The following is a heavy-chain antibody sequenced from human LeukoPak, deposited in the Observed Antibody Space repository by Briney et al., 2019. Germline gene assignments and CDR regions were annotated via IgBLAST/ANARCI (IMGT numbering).Heavy chain of an antibody. CDR2: ISGSGGST. D-gene: IGHD6-13*01. Sequence: GGSLRLSCAATGFTFSNYAMSWVRQAPGKGLECVSPISGSGGSTYYAVSVRGRFTVSRDNSKNTLFLQMDSLRAEDTAVYYCAKSPTGSSWPSIDYWGQGTLVTVSS. CDR1: GFTFSNYA. V-gene: IGHV3-23*01. J-gene: IGHJ4*02. CDR3: AKSPTGSSWPSIDY.